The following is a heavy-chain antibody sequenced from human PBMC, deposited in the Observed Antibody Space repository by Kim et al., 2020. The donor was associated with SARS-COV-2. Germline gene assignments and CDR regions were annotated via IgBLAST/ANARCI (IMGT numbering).Heavy chain of an antibody. CDR1: GGSISSSSYY. CDR2: IYYSGST. CDR3: ARQDRSQRGYSYGPYDY. Sequence: SETLSLTCTVSGGSISSSSYYWGWIRQPPGKGLEWIGSIYYSGSTYYNPSLKSRVTISVDTSKNQFSLKLSSVTAADTAVYYCARQDRSQRGYSYGPYDYWGQGTLVTVSS. D-gene: IGHD5-18*01. V-gene: IGHV4-39*01. J-gene: IGHJ4*02.